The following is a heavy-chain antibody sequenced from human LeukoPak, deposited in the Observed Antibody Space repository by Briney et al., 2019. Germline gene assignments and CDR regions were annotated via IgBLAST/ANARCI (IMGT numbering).Heavy chain of an antibody. J-gene: IGHJ6*04. D-gene: IGHD3-9*01. CDR3: ARDEPAPNYDILTGYYRDYYYGMDV. Sequence: ASVKVSCKASGGTFSSYAISWVRQAPGQGLEWMGGIIPIFGTANYAQKFQGRVTITADESTSTAYMELSSLRSEDTAVYYCARDEPAPNYDILTGYYRDYYYGMDVWGKGTTVTASS. CDR2: IIPIFGTA. V-gene: IGHV1-69*13. CDR1: GGTFSSYA.